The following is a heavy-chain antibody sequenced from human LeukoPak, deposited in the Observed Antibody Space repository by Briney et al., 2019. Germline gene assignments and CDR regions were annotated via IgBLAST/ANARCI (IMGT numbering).Heavy chain of an antibody. J-gene: IGHJ4*02. CDR3: ARARTVYYFDY. V-gene: IGHV4-61*08. CDR2: IYYSGST. CDR1: GGSISSGDYY. Sequence: SQTLSLTCTVSGGSISSGDYYWSWIRQPPGKGLEWIGYIYYSGSTNYNPSLKSRVTISVDTSKNQFSLKLSSVTAADTAVYYCARARTVYYFDYWGQGTLVTVSS.